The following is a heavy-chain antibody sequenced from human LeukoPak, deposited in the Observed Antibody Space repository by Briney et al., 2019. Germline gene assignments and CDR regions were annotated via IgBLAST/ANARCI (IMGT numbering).Heavy chain of an antibody. Sequence: GGSLRLSCAASGFTFSSYAMSWVRQAPGKGLEWVSAISGSGGSTYYADSAKGRFTISRDNSKNTLYLQMNSLRAEDTAVYYCAKDSSLANYDSSGYLPDDYWGQGTLVTVSS. V-gene: IGHV3-23*01. CDR1: GFTFSSYA. CDR2: ISGSGGST. J-gene: IGHJ4*02. D-gene: IGHD3-22*01. CDR3: AKDSSLANYDSSGYLPDDY.